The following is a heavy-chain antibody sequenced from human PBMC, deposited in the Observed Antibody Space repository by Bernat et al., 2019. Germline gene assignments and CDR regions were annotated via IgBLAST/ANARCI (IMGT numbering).Heavy chain of an antibody. J-gene: IGHJ4*02. CDR2: ISSSSSTI. CDR3: ARDRSSDYDPHFDY. D-gene: IGHD3-22*01. Sequence: EVQLVESGGGLVQPGGSLRLSCAASGFTFSSYSMNWVRQAPGKGLEWVSYISSSSSTIFYADSEKGRFTSSRDNAKNSLYLQMISLRAEDTAVYYCARDRSSDYDPHFDYWGQGTLVTVSS. V-gene: IGHV3-48*01. CDR1: GFTFSSYS.